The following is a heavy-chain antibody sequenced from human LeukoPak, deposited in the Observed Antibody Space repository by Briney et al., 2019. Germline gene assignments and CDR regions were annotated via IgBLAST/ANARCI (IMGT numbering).Heavy chain of an antibody. CDR1: GFTFSSYA. D-gene: IGHD3-16*01. CDR2: ISGSDDST. Sequence: SGGSLRLSCAASGFTFSSYAMSWVRQAPGKGLEWVSAISGSDDSTYYADSVKGRFTISRDNSKNTLYLQMNSLRAEDTAVYYCAKGRFNYYFDYWGQGTLVTVSS. V-gene: IGHV3-23*01. J-gene: IGHJ4*02. CDR3: AKGRFNYYFDY.